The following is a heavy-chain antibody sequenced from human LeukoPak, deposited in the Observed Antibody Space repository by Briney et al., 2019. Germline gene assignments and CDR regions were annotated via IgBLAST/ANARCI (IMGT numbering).Heavy chain of an antibody. CDR2: IYYSGSA. J-gene: IGHJ5*02. Sequence: SETLSLTCTVSGGALSNYYWSWIRQPPGKGLEWIGYIYYSGSANYNPSLRSRVTISVDTSKNQFSLKLSSVTAADTAVYYCARKKFIAAGGFDPWGQGTLVTVSS. D-gene: IGHD6-6*01. CDR1: GGALSNYY. V-gene: IGHV4-59*01. CDR3: ARKKFIAAGGFDP.